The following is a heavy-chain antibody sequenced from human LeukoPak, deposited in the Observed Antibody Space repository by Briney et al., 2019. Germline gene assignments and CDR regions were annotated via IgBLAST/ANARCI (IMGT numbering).Heavy chain of an antibody. J-gene: IGHJ4*02. Sequence: GGSLRLSCAASGFTFSSYWMHWVRQAPGKGLVWVSRINNDGSSTDYADSVKGRFTISRDNAKNTLYLQMNSLRAEDTAVYYCARDSELLLDYWGQGTLVTVSS. V-gene: IGHV3-74*01. CDR1: GFTFSSYW. CDR3: ARDSELLLDY. CDR2: INNDGSST. D-gene: IGHD1-26*01.